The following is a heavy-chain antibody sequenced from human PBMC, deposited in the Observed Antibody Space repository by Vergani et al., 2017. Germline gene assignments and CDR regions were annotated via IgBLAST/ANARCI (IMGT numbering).Heavy chain of an antibody. D-gene: IGHD2-2*02. J-gene: IGHJ4*02. CDR2: ISSSSSYI. CDR1: GFTFSSYS. CDR3: ARDLSAYEDKTVPAAISQREYYFDY. V-gene: IGHV3-21*01. Sequence: EVQLVESGGGLVKPGGSLRLSCAASGFTFSSYSMNWVRQAPGKGLEWVSSISSSSSYIYYADSVKGRFIISRDNAKNSLYLQRNSLRAEDTAVYYCARDLSAYEDKTVPAAISQREYYFDYWGQGTLVTVSS.